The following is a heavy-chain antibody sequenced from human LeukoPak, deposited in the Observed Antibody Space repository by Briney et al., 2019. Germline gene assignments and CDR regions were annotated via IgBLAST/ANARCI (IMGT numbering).Heavy chain of an antibody. V-gene: IGHV1-46*01. J-gene: IGHJ6*02. CDR1: GYSLTTYY. D-gene: IGHD2-8*01. Sequence: GASVKVSCKASGYSLTTYYMHWVRQAPGQGLVWMAIINPSGGSTNYAQKFQGRVTMTRDTPTNTVYMELSSLRTEDTAVYYCASVYLYGMDVWGQGTTVTVSS. CDR2: INPSGGST. CDR3: ASVYLYGMDV.